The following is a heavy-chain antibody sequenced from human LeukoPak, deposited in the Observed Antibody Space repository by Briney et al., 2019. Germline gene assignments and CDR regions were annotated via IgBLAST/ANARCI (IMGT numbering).Heavy chain of an antibody. D-gene: IGHD3-10*01. V-gene: IGHV3-64*02. CDR3: ARMTLYGSGTVD. J-gene: IGHJ4*02. CDR1: GFTFSSYA. CDR2: ISSNGGST. Sequence: GGSLRLSCAASGFTFSSYAMHWVRQAPGKGLEYVSEISSNGGSTYYAGSVKGRFTISRDNSKNTVNLQMGSLRIEDTAVYHCARMTLYGSGTVDWGQGILVTVSS.